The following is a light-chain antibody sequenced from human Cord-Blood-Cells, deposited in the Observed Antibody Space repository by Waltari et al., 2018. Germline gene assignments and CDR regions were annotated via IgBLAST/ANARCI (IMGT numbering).Light chain of an antibody. CDR3: QQYDNLPIT. CDR1: QDISNY. Sequence: DIQMTQSPYYLSASVGDRVTTTCQASQDISNYLNWYQQKPGKAPKLLIYDASNLETGVPSRFSGSGSGTEFTFTISSLQPEDIATYYCQQYDNLPITFGQGTRLEIK. V-gene: IGKV1-33*01. J-gene: IGKJ5*01. CDR2: DAS.